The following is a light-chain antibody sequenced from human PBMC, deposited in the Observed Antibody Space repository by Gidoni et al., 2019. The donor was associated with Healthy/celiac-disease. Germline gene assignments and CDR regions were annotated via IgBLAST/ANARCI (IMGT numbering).Light chain of an antibody. J-gene: IGKJ4*01. V-gene: IGKV4-1*01. CDR1: QSVLYSSNNKNY. Sequence: DIVMTQSPDSLAVSLCERATINCKSSQSVLYSSNNKNYLAWYQQKPGQPPKLLIYWASTRESGVPDRFSGSGSGTDFTLTISSLQAEDVAVYYCQQYYSTPHFGGGTKVEIK. CDR3: QQYYSTPH. CDR2: WAS.